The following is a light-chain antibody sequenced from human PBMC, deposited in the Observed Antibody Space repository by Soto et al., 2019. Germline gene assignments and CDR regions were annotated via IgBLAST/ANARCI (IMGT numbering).Light chain of an antibody. CDR3: NLYTGTLV. CDR1: SSDIGDYDY. V-gene: IGLV2-14*03. CDR2: DVS. Sequence: QSALTQPASVSGSPGQSITISCAGTSSDIGDYDYVSWYQHHPGKAPKLLIYDVSNRPAGVSNRFSGSKSGITASLTISGLQAEDEANYYCNLYTGTLVFGGGTTLTVL. J-gene: IGLJ2*01.